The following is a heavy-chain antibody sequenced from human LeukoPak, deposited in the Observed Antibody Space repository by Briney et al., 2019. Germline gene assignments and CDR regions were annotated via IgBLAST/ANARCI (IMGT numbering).Heavy chain of an antibody. Sequence: GGSLRLSCAASGFTFSNYWMDWVRQAPGKGLVWVSRINSDGSTTTYADSVKGRFTISRDNAKNTLYLQMNSLRAEDTAVYFCTRGGVDYWGQGTLVTVSS. CDR1: GFTFSNYW. D-gene: IGHD3-10*01. J-gene: IGHJ4*02. CDR2: INSDGSTT. CDR3: TRGGVDY. V-gene: IGHV3-74*01.